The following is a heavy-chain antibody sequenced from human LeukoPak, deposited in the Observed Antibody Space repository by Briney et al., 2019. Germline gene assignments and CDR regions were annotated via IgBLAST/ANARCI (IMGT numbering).Heavy chain of an antibody. CDR3: ANHLACGSTTCPSFDH. Sequence: PGGSLRLSCAASGFTFSRCMNWVRQAPGKGLGWVSSISHSGYDIYYADSVKGRFTISRDNAKNSLSLQMNNLRIDDTAVYYCANHLACGSTTCPSFDHWGQGTLVTVSS. CDR2: ISHSGYDI. J-gene: IGHJ4*02. D-gene: IGHD2-2*01. CDR1: GFTFSRC. V-gene: IGHV3-21*01.